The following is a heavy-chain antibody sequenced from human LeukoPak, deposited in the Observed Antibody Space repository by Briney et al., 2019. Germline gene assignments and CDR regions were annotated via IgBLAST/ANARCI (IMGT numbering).Heavy chain of an antibody. CDR3: ARDLIGYCSTSSCFGAAFDI. Sequence: PSQTLSLTCTVSGGSISSGSYYWSWIRQPAGKGLEWIGRINTSGSTNYNSSLKSRVTISVDTSKNQFSLKLSSVTAADTAVYYCARDLIGYCSTSSCFGAAFDIWGQGTMVTVSS. V-gene: IGHV4-61*02. D-gene: IGHD2-2*03. J-gene: IGHJ3*02. CDR2: INTSGST. CDR1: GGSISSGSYY.